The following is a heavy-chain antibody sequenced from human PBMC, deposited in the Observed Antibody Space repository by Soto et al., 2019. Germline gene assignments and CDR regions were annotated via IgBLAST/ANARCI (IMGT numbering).Heavy chain of an antibody. CDR1: GFTFSSYE. Sequence: GGSLRLSWAASGFTFSSYEMNWVRQAPGKGLEWVSYISSSGSTIYYADSVKGRFTISRDNAKNSLYLQMNSLRAEDTAVYYCARVRWPDQMYYYGSGSYLDYWGQGTLVTVSS. CDR3: ARVRWPDQMYYYGSGSYLDY. V-gene: IGHV3-48*03. CDR2: ISSSGSTI. D-gene: IGHD3-10*01. J-gene: IGHJ4*02.